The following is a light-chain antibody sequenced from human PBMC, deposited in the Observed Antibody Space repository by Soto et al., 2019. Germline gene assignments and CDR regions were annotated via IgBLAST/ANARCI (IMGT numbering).Light chain of an antibody. CDR1: SSNIGAGYD. CDR3: QSYDSSLSVV. CDR2: GNS. V-gene: IGLV1-40*01. J-gene: IGLJ2*01. Sequence: QSALTQPPSVSGATGQRVTISCTGSSSNIGAGYDVHWYQQLPGTAPKLLIYGNSNRPSGVPDRFSGSKSGTSASLAITGLQAEDEADYYCQSYDSSLSVVFGGGTKLTVL.